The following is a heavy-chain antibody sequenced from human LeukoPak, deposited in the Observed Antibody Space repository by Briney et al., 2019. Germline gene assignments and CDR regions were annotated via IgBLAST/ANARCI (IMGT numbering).Heavy chain of an antibody. Sequence: SQTLSLTCTVSGGSISSGGHYWTWIRQHPGKGLEWIGYIFYSGSTYYNPSLKSRLTISVDTSKNQFSLKLNSVTAADTAVCYCASRSPPGETGYFDYWGQGTLVTVSS. CDR3: ASRSPPGETGYFDY. CDR1: GGSISSGGHY. CDR2: IFYSGST. D-gene: IGHD2-21*01. J-gene: IGHJ4*02. V-gene: IGHV4-31*03.